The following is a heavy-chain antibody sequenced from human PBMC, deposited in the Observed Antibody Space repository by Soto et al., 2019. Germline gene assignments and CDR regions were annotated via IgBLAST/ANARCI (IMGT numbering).Heavy chain of an antibody. CDR3: AKEGGYYGSGSYSVGENYYGMDV. Sequence: QVQLVESGGGVVQTGRSLRLSCAASGFTFSSYGMHWVRQAPGKGLEWVAVISYDGSNKYYADSVKRRFTISRDNSKNTLYLQMNSLRAEDTAVYYCAKEGGYYGSGSYSVGENYYGMDVWGQGTTVTVSS. D-gene: IGHD3-10*01. CDR2: ISYDGSNK. CDR1: GFTFSSYG. J-gene: IGHJ6*02. V-gene: IGHV3-30*18.